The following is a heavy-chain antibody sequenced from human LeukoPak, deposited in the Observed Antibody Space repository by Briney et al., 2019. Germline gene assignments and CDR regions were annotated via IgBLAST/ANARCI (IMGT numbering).Heavy chain of an antibody. Sequence: KPSGTLSLTCTVSGGSISYYYWSWIRQPPGKGLEWIGYIYYSGSTNYNPSLKSRVTISVDTSKNQFSLKLNSVTAADTAVYYCARDSIAAAGNWFDPWGQGTLVTVSS. D-gene: IGHD6-13*01. CDR2: IYYSGST. V-gene: IGHV4-59*01. CDR1: GGSISYYY. CDR3: ARDSIAAAGNWFDP. J-gene: IGHJ5*02.